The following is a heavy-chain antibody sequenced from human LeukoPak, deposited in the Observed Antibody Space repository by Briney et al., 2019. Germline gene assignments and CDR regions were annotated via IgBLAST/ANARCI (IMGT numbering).Heavy chain of an antibody. D-gene: IGHD1-26*01. J-gene: IGHJ4*02. V-gene: IGHV3-9*01. CDR2: ISWNSGSI. Sequence: PGGSLRLSCAASGFTFDDYAMHWVRQAPGKGLEWVSGISWNSGSIGYADSVKGRFTISRDNAKNSLYLQMNSLRAEDTALYYCARDPTDSGSYYRPYYFDYWGQGTLVTVSS. CDR1: GFTFDDYA. CDR3: ARDPTDSGSYYRPYYFDY.